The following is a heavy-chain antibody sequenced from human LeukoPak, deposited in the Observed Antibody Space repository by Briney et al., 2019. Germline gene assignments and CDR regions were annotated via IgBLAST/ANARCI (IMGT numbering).Heavy chain of an antibody. CDR1: GFTFSNYG. J-gene: IGHJ4*02. CDR3: AKRDGYNSGPFDY. Sequence: GGSLRLSCAASGFTFSNYGMHWVRRAPGKGLEWVAFTRYDGKTKYYVDSVKGRFTISRDNSKNTLYLQMNSLRTEDTAVYYCAKRDGYNSGPFDYWGQGTLVTVSS. D-gene: IGHD5-24*01. CDR2: TRYDGKTK. V-gene: IGHV3-30*02.